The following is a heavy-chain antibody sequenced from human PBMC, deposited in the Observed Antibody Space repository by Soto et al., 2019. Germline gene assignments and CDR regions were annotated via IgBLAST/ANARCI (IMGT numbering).Heavy chain of an antibody. CDR1: GFTFSSHG. CDR2: FSYDGINR. J-gene: IGHJ4*02. V-gene: IGHV3-30*03. Sequence: QVQLVESGGGVVQPGRSLTLSCAASGFTFSSHGMHWVRQAPGRGLEWVAVFSYDGINRHYADSVKGRFTISRDNSKNTLSPQINRLRPGDTGLYYCARGQGNGFYRVAYFRGQGTPVTVSS. D-gene: IGHD2-2*02. CDR3: ARGQGNGFYRVAYF.